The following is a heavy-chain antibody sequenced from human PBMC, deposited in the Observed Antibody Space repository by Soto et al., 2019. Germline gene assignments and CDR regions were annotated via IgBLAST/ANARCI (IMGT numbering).Heavy chain of an antibody. Sequence: QVQLVQSGAEVKKPGSSVKVSCKASGGTFSSYAISWVRQAPGQGLEWMGGIIPIFGTANYAQKFQGRVTITADESTSTAYMELSSLRSEDTAVYYCARSGEQLVPTYYYGMDVWGQGTTVTVSS. CDR2: IIPIFGTA. V-gene: IGHV1-69*01. D-gene: IGHD6-13*01. CDR3: ARSGEQLVPTYYYGMDV. CDR1: GGTFSSYA. J-gene: IGHJ6*02.